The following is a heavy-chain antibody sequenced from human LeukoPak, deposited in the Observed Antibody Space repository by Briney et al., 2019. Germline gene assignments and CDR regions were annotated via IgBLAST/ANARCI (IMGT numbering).Heavy chain of an antibody. V-gene: IGHV3-7*01. J-gene: IGHJ4*02. Sequence: GESLRLSCAASGFTFSSFWMSWVRQAPGKGLEWVATIKQDGSETYYVDSVKGRFTISRDNAKNSLYLQMNSLRAEDTAVYYCARPVQEWPLDYWGQGTLVTVSS. CDR1: GFTFSSFW. CDR3: ARPVQEWPLDY. D-gene: IGHD1-1*01. CDR2: IKQDGSET.